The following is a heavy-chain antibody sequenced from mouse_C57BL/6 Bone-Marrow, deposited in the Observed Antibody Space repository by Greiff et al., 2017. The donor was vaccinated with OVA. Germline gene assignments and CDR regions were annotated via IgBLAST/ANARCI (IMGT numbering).Heavy chain of an antibody. D-gene: IGHD1-1*01. V-gene: IGHV5-9-1*02. Sequence: EVKLMESGEGLVKPGGSLKLSCAASGFTFSSYAMSWVRQTPEKRLEWVAYISSGGDYIYYADTVKGRFTISRDNARNTLYLQMSSLKSEDTAMYYCTRDVGYYVFDYWGQGTTLTVSS. CDR2: ISSGGDYI. J-gene: IGHJ2*01. CDR1: GFTFSSYA. CDR3: TRDVGYYVFDY.